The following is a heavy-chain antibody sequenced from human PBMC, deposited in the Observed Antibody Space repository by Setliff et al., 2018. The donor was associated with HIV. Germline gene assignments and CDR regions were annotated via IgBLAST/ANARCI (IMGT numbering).Heavy chain of an antibody. J-gene: IGHJ4*02. CDR1: GGSMSTYY. D-gene: IGHD2-21*02. Sequence: PSETLSLTCTVSGGSMSTYYWSWIRQPPGKGMEWIGYIYTSGSTNYNPSLRSRVTISVDTSKNPFSLRLSPVTSADTSVYYCARGEFSCVTDCYWSPFDYWGQGILVTVSS. CDR3: ARGEFSCVTDCYWSPFDY. V-gene: IGHV4-4*08. CDR2: IYTSGST.